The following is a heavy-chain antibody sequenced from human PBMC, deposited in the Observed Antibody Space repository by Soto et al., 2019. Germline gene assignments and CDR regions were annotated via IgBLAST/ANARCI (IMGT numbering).Heavy chain of an antibody. CDR3: ARDPPRRQQLVLLYYYYGMDV. J-gene: IGHJ6*02. Sequence: QVQLVQSGAEVKKPGASVKVSCKASGYTFTSYGISWVRQAPGQRLEWMGWISAYNGNTNYAQKLQGRVTMTTDTSTSTAYMEVRSLRSDDTAVYYCARDPPRRQQLVLLYYYYGMDVWCQGTTVTVSS. CDR1: GYTFTSYG. D-gene: IGHD6-13*01. CDR2: ISAYNGNT. V-gene: IGHV1-18*04.